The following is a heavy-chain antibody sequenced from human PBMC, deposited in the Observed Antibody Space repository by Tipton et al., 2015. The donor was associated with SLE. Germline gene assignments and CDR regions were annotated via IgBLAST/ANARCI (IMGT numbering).Heavy chain of an antibody. J-gene: IGHJ5*02. V-gene: IGHV1-18*01. D-gene: IGHD3-10*01. CDR2: ISAYNGNT. Sequence: QLVQSGAEVKKPGASVKVSCKASGYTFTTYGISWVRQAPGQGLEWLGWISAYNGNTNYAQRLQGRVTMTTDTSTSTAYMELRSLRAGDTAVYYCAKGRYYYGSGSYLNWFDPWGQGTLVTVSS. CDR3: AKGRYYYGSGSYLNWFDP. CDR1: GYTFTTYG.